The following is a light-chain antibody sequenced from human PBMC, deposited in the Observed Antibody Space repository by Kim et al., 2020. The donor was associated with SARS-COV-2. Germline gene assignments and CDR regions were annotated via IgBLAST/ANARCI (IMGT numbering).Light chain of an antibody. CDR1: SSDIANHNY. CDR3: SSYSRSSLGV. Sequence: QSALTQPASVSGSPGQSITISCTGTSSDIANHNYVSWYQQHPDKSPKLMIYDVSNRPSGVSNRFSGSKSGNTASLTISGLQAEDEADYYCSSYSRSSLGVFGTGTKVTVL. V-gene: IGLV2-14*03. CDR2: DVS. J-gene: IGLJ1*01.